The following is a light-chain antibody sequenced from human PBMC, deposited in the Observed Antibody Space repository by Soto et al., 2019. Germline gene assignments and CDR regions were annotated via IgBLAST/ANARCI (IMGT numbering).Light chain of an antibody. V-gene: IGKV3-20*01. Sequence: EIVLTQSPGTLSLSPGERATLSCRASQSVSSTYLAWYQQKPGRAPRLLIYGASSGATGIPDRFSGSGSGTDFTLTISRLEPEDFAVYYCQQYGSSPLFGQGTRLEIK. CDR2: GAS. CDR1: QSVSSTY. CDR3: QQYGSSPL. J-gene: IGKJ5*01.